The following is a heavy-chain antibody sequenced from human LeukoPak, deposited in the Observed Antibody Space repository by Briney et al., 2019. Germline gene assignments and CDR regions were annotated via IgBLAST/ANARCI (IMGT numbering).Heavy chain of an antibody. V-gene: IGHV1-3*01. CDR3: ARDSGKRYFQH. CDR1: GYTFTSYA. Sequence: VSVKVSCKASGYTFTSYAMHWVRQAPGQRLEWMGWINAGNGNTKYSQKFQGRVTITRDTSASTAYMELSSLRSEDTAVYYCARDSGKRYFQHWGQGTLVTVSS. CDR2: INAGNGNT. J-gene: IGHJ1*01.